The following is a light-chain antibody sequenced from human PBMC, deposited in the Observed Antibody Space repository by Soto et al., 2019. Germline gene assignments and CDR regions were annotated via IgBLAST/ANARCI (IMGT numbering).Light chain of an antibody. CDR1: QSISSY. Sequence: IQMTHSPSSLSASVLYRVTITCLSSQSISSYLNWYQQKPGKAPKLLICAASSLQSGVPSRFSGSGSGTDFTLTISSLQPEDFATYYCQQSYSTPPITFGQGTRLEIK. CDR3: QQSYSTPPIT. J-gene: IGKJ5*01. V-gene: IGKV1-39*01. CDR2: AAS.